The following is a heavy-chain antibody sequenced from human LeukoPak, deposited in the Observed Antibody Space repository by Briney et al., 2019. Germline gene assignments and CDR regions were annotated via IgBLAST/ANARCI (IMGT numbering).Heavy chain of an antibody. CDR2: ISGSGGST. V-gene: IGHV3-23*01. J-gene: IGHJ2*01. Sequence: PGGSLRLSCAASGFTFSNYAMSWVRQTPGKGLEWVSGISGSGGSTYYADSVKGRFTISRDNFKNTLYLHMYSLRAEDTALYYCAKDWTGTKPFDLWGRGTLVTVSS. CDR3: AKDWTGTKPFDL. D-gene: IGHD3/OR15-3a*01. CDR1: GFTFSNYA.